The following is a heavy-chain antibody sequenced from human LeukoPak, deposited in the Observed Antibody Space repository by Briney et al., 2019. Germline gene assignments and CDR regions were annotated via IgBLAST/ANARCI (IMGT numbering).Heavy chain of an antibody. Sequence: PGGSLRLSCAASGFTFSSYSMKWVRQAPGVGLEWVSSVSADGGGTYYEDSVKGRFTVSRDNSKSTLYLEISSLRVDDTAVYYCAKWAGSWEQTRNYFGPFDFWGQGTLVTVSS. D-gene: IGHD1-7*01. J-gene: IGHJ4*02. CDR3: AKWAGSWEQTRNYFGPFDF. CDR2: VSADGGGT. CDR1: GFTFSSYS. V-gene: IGHV3-23*02.